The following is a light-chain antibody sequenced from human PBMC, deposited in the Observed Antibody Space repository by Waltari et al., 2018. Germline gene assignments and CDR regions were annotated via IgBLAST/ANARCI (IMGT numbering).Light chain of an antibody. J-gene: IGKJ1*01. V-gene: IGKV3-20*01. CDR2: GAY. CDR3: QHHVRLPAT. CDR1: QGVNTD. Sequence: SVRASQGVNTDLAWYQQKPGQAPRLLIYGAYTRAAGIPDRFSGSGFGTDFSLTISRLEAEDFAVYYCQHHVRLPATFGQGTKVEIK.